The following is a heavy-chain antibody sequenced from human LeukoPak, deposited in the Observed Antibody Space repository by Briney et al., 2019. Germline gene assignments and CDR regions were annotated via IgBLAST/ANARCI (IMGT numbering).Heavy chain of an antibody. D-gene: IGHD6-19*01. V-gene: IGHV3-21*04. CDR2: ISSSSSYI. Sequence: GGSLRLSCAASGFTFSSYSMNWVRQAPGKGLEWVSSISSSSSYIYYADSVKGRFTISRDNARNSLYLQMNSLRAEDTAVYYCVRSSSGSLGGSWGQGTLVTVSS. J-gene: IGHJ5*02. CDR1: GFTFSSYS. CDR3: VRSSSGSLGGS.